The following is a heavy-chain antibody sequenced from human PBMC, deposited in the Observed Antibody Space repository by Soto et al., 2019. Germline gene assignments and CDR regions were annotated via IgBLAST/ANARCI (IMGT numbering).Heavy chain of an antibody. D-gene: IGHD6-25*01. J-gene: IGHJ6*02. V-gene: IGHV3-21*01. CDR3: AREPSSGYYGMDV. Sequence: LRLSCAASGFTFSSYSMNWVRPAPGKGLEWVSSISSSSSYIYYADSVKGRFTISRDNAKNSLYLQMNSLRAEDTAVYYCAREPSSGYYGMDVWGQGTTVTVSS. CDR2: ISSSSSYI. CDR1: GFTFSSYS.